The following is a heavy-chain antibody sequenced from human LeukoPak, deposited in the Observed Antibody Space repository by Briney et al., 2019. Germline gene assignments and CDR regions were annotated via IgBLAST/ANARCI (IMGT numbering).Heavy chain of an antibody. CDR1: GFTFSSYA. CDR3: ARGDPGVSDGWYYFDY. CDR2: ISYDGSNK. J-gene: IGHJ4*02. D-gene: IGHD6-19*01. Sequence: GGSLRLSCAASGFTFSSYAMHWVRQAPGKGLEWVAVISYDGSNKYYADSVKGRFTISRDNSKNTLYLQMNSLRAEDTAVYYCARGDPGVSDGWYYFDYWGQGTLVTVSS. V-gene: IGHV3-30-3*01.